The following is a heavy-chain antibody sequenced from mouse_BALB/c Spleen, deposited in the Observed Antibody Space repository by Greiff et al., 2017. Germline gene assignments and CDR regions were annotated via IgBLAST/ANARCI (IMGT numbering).Heavy chain of an antibody. D-gene: IGHD2-1*01. CDR1: GFAFSSYD. CDR3: ARHVGNYGDAMDY. CDR2: ISSGGGST. J-gene: IGHJ4*01. V-gene: IGHV5-12-1*01. Sequence: EVMLVESGGGLVKPGGSLKLSCAASGFAFSSYDMSWVRQTPEKRLEWVAYISSGGGSTYYPDTVKGRFTISRDNAKNTLYLQMSSLKSEDTAMYYCARHVGNYGDAMDYWGQGTSVTVSS.